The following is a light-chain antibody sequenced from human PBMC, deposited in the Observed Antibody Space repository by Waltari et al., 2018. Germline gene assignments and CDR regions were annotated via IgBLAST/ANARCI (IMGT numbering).Light chain of an antibody. CDR1: QSIYRW. CDR3: HQYLTQWT. Sequence: DIQMTQSPSTLSASVGDSVTITCRASQSIYRWVAWYQQKPGKAPKLLIYEASTLETGGPSRFSGSGSGTEFTTTISSLQPDDVATYHCHQYLTQWTFGQGTKVEIK. J-gene: IGKJ1*01. V-gene: IGKV1-5*03. CDR2: EAS.